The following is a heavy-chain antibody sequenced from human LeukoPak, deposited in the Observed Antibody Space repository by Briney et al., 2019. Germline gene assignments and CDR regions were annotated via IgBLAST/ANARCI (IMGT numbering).Heavy chain of an antibody. Sequence: GGSLRLSCAASGFTFSSYWMSWVRQAPGKGLEWVATIRQDGSQKYYVDSVRGRFTISRDNAKNSLYLQMNSLRAEDTAVYYCARDRGYCSGGTCFVSYFDYWGQGTLVTVSS. V-gene: IGHV3-7*01. CDR3: ARDRGYCSGGTCFVSYFDY. J-gene: IGHJ4*02. CDR1: GFTFSSYW. D-gene: IGHD2-15*01. CDR2: IRQDGSQK.